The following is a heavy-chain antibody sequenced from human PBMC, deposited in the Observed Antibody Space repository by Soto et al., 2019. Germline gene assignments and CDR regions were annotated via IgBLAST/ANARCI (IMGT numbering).Heavy chain of an antibody. D-gene: IGHD4-17*01. CDR1: RVTFIGYS. Sequence: SVKVRFKESRVTFIGYSISWFRQSLGQGLEWMGGIIPIFGTANYAQKFQGRVTITADESTSTAYMELSSLRSEDTAVYYCARGAVYYGDYYFAYWGQGTLFPVSS. J-gene: IGHJ4*02. CDR3: ARGAVYYGDYYFAY. V-gene: IGHV1-69*13. CDR2: IIPIFGTA.